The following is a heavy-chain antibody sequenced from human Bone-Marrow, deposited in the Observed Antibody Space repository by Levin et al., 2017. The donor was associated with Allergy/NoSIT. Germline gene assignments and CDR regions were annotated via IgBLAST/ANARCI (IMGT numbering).Heavy chain of an antibody. CDR1: GDSISRSTYY. Sequence: RASETLSLTCTVSGDSISRSTYYWGWIRQPPGKGLEWIGNIYYSGTTYYNPSLKSRVTISADSSKNQLSLKVMSVTATDTAVYYCARGNYGSGTYADYWGQGTLVTVSS. V-gene: IGHV4-39*01. J-gene: IGHJ4*02. D-gene: IGHD3-10*01. CDR2: IYYSGTT. CDR3: ARGNYGSGTYADY.